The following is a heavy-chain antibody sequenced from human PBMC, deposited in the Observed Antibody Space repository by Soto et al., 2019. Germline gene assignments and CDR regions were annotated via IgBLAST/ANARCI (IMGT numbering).Heavy chain of an antibody. CDR2: IYPSGTT. D-gene: IGHD3-10*01. J-gene: IGHJ6*02. V-gene: IGHV4-4*07. Sequence: SETLSLTCTVSGDSFSNYYWSWIRQPAGKGLEWIGRIYPSGTTNYNPSLKSRLTMSRDTSKNQFSLSLRSVTAADTAVYFCARDDFGSAGMDVWGQGTAVTVSS. CDR1: GDSFSNYY. CDR3: ARDDFGSAGMDV.